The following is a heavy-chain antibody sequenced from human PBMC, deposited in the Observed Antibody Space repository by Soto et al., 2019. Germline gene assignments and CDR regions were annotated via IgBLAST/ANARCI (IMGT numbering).Heavy chain of an antibody. J-gene: IGHJ4*02. CDR2: ITGTGTTT. Sequence: LRLSCVVSGFTFSNYAMSWVRQAPGKGLEWVSGITGTGTTTHYADSVKGRFTISRDNSKNTLYLQMNTLRAEDTAIYYCAKDQGGNYYDSSGYYYLSCDYWGQETLVTVSS. D-gene: IGHD3-22*01. CDR1: GFTFSNYA. CDR3: AKDQGGNYYDSSGYYYLSCDY. V-gene: IGHV3-23*01.